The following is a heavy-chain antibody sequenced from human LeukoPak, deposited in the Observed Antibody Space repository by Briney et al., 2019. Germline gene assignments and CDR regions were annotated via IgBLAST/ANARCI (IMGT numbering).Heavy chain of an antibody. J-gene: IGHJ4*02. Sequence: QTGGSLRLSCAASGFTFSSYGMHWVRQAPGKGLEWVAFIRYDGSNKYYADSVKGRFTISRDNSKNTLYLQMNSLKTEDTAVYYCTTDHSAYYYGSGSPANFDYWGQGTLVTVSS. CDR2: IRYDGSNK. D-gene: IGHD3-10*01. CDR1: GFTFSSYG. V-gene: IGHV3-30*02. CDR3: TTDHSAYYYGSGSPANFDY.